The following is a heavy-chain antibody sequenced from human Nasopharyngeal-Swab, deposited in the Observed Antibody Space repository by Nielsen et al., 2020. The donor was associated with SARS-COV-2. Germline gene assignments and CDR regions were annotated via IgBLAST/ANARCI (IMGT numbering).Heavy chain of an antibody. J-gene: IGHJ6*02. Sequence: ASVKVSCKASGYTFTSYAMNWVRQAPGQGLEWMGWINTNTGNPTYAQGFTGRFAFSLDTSVSTAYLQISSLKAEDTAVYYCARDPEFRPPYYYYGMDVWGQGITVTVSS. CDR3: ARDPEFRPPYYYYGMDV. D-gene: IGHD3-10*01. CDR1: GYTFTSYA. V-gene: IGHV7-4-1*02. CDR2: INTNTGNP.